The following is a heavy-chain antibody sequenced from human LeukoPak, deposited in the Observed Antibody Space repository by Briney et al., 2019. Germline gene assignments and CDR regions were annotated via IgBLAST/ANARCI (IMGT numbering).Heavy chain of an antibody. V-gene: IGHV3-23*01. D-gene: IGHD2-2*01. Sequence: GGSLRLSCAASGFTFSSYWMSWVRQVPGKGLEWVSVIGSGGSGGTSYADSVRGRFTMSRDNSKNTLFLQMNSLRAEDTAVYYCAKRGCDTTTCSYYFDYWGRGTLVTVSS. CDR1: GFTFSSYW. CDR3: AKRGCDTTTCSYYFDY. CDR2: IGSGGSGGT. J-gene: IGHJ4*02.